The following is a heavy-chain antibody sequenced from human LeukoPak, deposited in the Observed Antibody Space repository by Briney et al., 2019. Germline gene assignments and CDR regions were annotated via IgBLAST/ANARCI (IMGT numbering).Heavy chain of an antibody. V-gene: IGHV3-7*01. CDR2: IKKDGSDK. J-gene: IGHJ4*02. D-gene: IGHD4-17*01. Sequence: GGSLRLSCVASGFTFKDYWMSWVRQAPGKEVEWVANIKKDGSDKYYVGSVKGRFTISRDNAKNSLYLQMNSLRVEDTAVYYCVRDGDYFDYWGQGTPVTVSS. CDR3: VRDGDYFDY. CDR1: GFTFKDYW.